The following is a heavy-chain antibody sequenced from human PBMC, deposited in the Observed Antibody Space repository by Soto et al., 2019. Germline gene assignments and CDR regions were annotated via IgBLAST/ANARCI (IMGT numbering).Heavy chain of an antibody. CDR2: ISSSGSTI. Sequence: GGSLRLSCAASGFTFSDYYMSWIRQAPGKGLEWVSYISSSGSTIYYADSVKGRFTISRDNAKNSLYLQMNSLRAEDTAVYYCARGSIGSYCSSTSCYYYYMDVWGKGTTVTVSS. J-gene: IGHJ6*03. CDR1: GFTFSDYY. D-gene: IGHD2-2*01. V-gene: IGHV3-11*01. CDR3: ARGSIGSYCSSTSCYYYYMDV.